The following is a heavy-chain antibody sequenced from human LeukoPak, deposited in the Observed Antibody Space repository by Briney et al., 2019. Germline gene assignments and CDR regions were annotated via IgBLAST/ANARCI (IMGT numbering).Heavy chain of an antibody. CDR1: GGSISNYY. Sequence: SETLSLTCTVSGGSISNYYWSWLRQPPGKGLEWIGYIYYTGSTNYNPSLKSRVTISIDTSKNQFSLKLTSVTAADTAVYYCASTPLRFLQWLPSVWGQGTLVTVSS. CDR2: IYYTGST. J-gene: IGHJ4*02. D-gene: IGHD3-3*01. V-gene: IGHV4-59*01. CDR3: ASTPLRFLQWLPSV.